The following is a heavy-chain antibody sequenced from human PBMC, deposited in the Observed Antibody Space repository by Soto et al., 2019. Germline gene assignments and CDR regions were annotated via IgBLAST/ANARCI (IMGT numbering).Heavy chain of an antibody. V-gene: IGHV3-9*01. Sequence: EVQLVESGGGLVQPGRSLRLSCAASGFTFDDYAMHWVRQAPGKGLEWVSGISWNSGSIGYADYAKGRFTISRGNAKNSLYLQMNSLRAEDTALYYCAKALSSGSTDFDYWGQGTLVTVSS. CDR3: AKALSSGSTDFDY. J-gene: IGHJ4*02. D-gene: IGHD6-19*01. CDR1: GFTFDDYA. CDR2: ISWNSGSI.